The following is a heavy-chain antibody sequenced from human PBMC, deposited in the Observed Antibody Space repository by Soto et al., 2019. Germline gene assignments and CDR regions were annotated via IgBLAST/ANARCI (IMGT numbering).Heavy chain of an antibody. V-gene: IGHV5-10-1*01. J-gene: IGHJ6*02. CDR2: TDPSDSFT. CDR3: ARGEGITTFGVYGFDV. D-gene: IGHD3-3*01. CDR1: GYRFTRHW. Sequence: EGQLVQSGAEVKKPGESLRISCKGSGYRFTRHWISWLRQMPGKGLEWMGRTDPSDSFTQYNPSFQGHVTISGDKSLSTAYLQWSSLKASDTAIYYCARGEGITTFGVYGFDVWGQGASVTVSS.